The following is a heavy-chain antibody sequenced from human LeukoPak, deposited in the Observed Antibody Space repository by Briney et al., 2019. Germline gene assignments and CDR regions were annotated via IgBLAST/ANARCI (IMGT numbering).Heavy chain of an antibody. CDR2: ISAYNGNT. CDR3: ARGAYYDILTGYYHFDY. V-gene: IGHV1-18*01. J-gene: IGHJ4*02. D-gene: IGHD3-9*01. CDR1: GYTFTSYG. Sequence: ASVKVSCKASGYTFTSYGISWVRQAPGQGLEWMGRISAYNGNTNYAQKLQGRVTMTTDTSTSTAYMELRSLRSDDTAVYYCARGAYYDILTGYYHFDYWGQGTLVIVSS.